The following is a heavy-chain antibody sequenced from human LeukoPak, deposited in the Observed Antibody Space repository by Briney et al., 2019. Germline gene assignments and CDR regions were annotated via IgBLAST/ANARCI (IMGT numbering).Heavy chain of an antibody. CDR2: IYSGGGT. Sequence: PGGSLRLSCAASGFTVSTNYMSWVRQAPGKGPEWVSLIYSGGGTYYADSVKGRFTISRDNSRNTLSLQMNSLRVDDTAVYYCARGFRSVTTWGCFDYWGQGALVTVSS. CDR3: ARGFRSVTTWGCFDY. D-gene: IGHD4-17*01. J-gene: IGHJ4*02. V-gene: IGHV3-66*01. CDR1: GFTVSTNY.